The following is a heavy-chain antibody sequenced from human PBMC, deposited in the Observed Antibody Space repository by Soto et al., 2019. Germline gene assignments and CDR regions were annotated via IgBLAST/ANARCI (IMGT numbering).Heavy chain of an antibody. J-gene: IGHJ5*02. CDR3: ARHGDVVDTAMVTYWFDP. D-gene: IGHD5-18*01. Sequence: GESLKISCKGSGYSFTSYWIGWVRQMPGKGLEWMGIIYPGDSDTRYSPSFQGQVTISADKSISTAYLQWSSLKASDTAMYYCARHGDVVDTAMVTYWFDPWGQGTLVTVSS. CDR2: IYPGDSDT. V-gene: IGHV5-51*01. CDR1: GYSFTSYW.